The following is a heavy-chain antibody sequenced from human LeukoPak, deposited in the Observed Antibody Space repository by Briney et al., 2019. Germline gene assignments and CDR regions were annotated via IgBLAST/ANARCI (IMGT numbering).Heavy chain of an antibody. D-gene: IGHD3-10*01. J-gene: IGHJ4*02. CDR1: GGSISSSNYY. CDR2: IYYSGST. CDR3: ARLDMVRGVNLDY. Sequence: SETLSLTCTVSGGSISSSNYYWGWIRQPPGKGLEWIGSIYYSGSTFYNPSLKSRVTISVDTSKNQFSLKLSSVTAADTAVYYRARLDMVRGVNLDYWGQGTLVTVSS. V-gene: IGHV4-39*01.